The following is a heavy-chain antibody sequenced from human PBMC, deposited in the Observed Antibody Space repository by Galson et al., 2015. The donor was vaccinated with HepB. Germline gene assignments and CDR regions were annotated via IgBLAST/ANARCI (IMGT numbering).Heavy chain of an antibody. Sequence: SLRLSCAASGFTFSRYAMHWVRQAPGKGLEWVAIISFDGSSNYYADSVKGRFTISRDNSKNTLFLQINSVRAEDTAVYYCARDIDTGDYVSSLDHWGQGTMVTVSS. CDR3: ARDIDTGDYVSSLDH. D-gene: IGHD4-17*01. CDR1: GFTFSRYA. CDR2: ISFDGSSN. V-gene: IGHV3-30-3*01. J-gene: IGHJ3*01.